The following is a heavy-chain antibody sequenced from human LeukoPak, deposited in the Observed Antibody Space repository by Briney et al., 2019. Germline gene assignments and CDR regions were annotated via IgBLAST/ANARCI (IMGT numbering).Heavy chain of an antibody. CDR1: GGSFSGFY. D-gene: IGHD3-16*01. V-gene: IGHV4-34*01. Sequence: PSETLSLTCAVYGGSFSGFYWSWIRQPPGKGLEYIGEIDHGGSTNYNPSLKSRVTISVDTSKNQFSLKLRSVIAADTAVYYCARTIGPIDIWGQGTMVTVSS. J-gene: IGHJ3*02. CDR3: ARTIGPIDI. CDR2: IDHGGST.